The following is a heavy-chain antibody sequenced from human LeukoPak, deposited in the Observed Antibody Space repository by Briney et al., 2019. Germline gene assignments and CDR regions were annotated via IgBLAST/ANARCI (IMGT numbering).Heavy chain of an antibody. J-gene: IGHJ3*02. CDR1: GFTFSSYW. Sequence: GGSLRLSCAASGFTFSSYWMSWVRQAPGKGLEWVANIKQDGSEKYYVDSVKGRFTISRDNAKNSLYLQMNSLRAEDTAVYYCARDQVPYYYGSGSLLRDAFDIWGQGTMVTVSS. V-gene: IGHV3-7*03. CDR3: ARDQVPYYYGSGSLLRDAFDI. D-gene: IGHD3-10*01. CDR2: IKQDGSEK.